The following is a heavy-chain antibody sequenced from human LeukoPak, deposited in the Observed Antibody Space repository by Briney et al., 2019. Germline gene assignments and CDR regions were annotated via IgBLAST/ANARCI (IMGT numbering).Heavy chain of an antibody. CDR1: GFTFSSYA. CDR3: AKGSYYDSSGSFYFDY. CDR2: ISGSGDNT. D-gene: IGHD3-22*01. V-gene: IGHV3-23*01. J-gene: IGHJ4*02. Sequence: GGSLRLSCAASGFTFSSYAMSWVRQAPGKGLGWVSGISGSGDNTYYAGSVKGWFTISRDNSKNTLYVQVNSLGTEDTAAYYCAKGSYYDSSGSFYFDYWGQGTLVTVSS.